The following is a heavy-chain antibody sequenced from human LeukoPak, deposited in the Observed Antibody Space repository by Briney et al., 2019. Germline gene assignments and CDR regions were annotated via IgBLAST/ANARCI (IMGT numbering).Heavy chain of an antibody. CDR2: ISYDGSNK. D-gene: IGHD4-17*01. Sequence: GRSLRLSCAASGLTFSNHGMHWVRQAPGKGLGWVALISYDGSNKFYADSVKGRFSIFRDKSKNTLYLQMNSLRAEDTAVYYCARALPTVDRYWYFDLWGRGTLVTVSS. J-gene: IGHJ2*01. CDR3: ARALPTVDRYWYFDL. V-gene: IGHV3-30*03. CDR1: GLTFSNHG.